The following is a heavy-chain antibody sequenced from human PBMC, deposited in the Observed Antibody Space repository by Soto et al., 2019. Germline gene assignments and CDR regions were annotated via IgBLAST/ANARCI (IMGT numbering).Heavy chain of an antibody. V-gene: IGHV3-7*01. J-gene: IGHJ6*02. Sequence: EVQLVESGGGLVQPGGSLRLSCAASGFTFTTYWMSWVRQAPGKGLEWVANIKQDGSEKYYVDSVKGRFTISRDNAKNSLYLQMNSLRAEDTALYYCARVYPGSGWPYLYYGMDVWGQGTTVTVSS. D-gene: IGHD6-19*01. CDR2: IKQDGSEK. CDR3: ARVYPGSGWPYLYYGMDV. CDR1: GFTFTTYW.